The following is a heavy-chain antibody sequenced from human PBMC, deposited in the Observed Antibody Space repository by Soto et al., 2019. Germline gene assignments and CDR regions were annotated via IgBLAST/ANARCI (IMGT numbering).Heavy chain of an antibody. CDR3: AKVPRGSNFGYYNF. CDR1: GITFSDYG. V-gene: IGHV3-30*18. D-gene: IGHD5-18*01. Sequence: LRLSCAASGITFSDYGMHGVRQAPGKGLEWVAGVWKDGSNRYYVDSVKGRFTISRDNSKNTLYLQMNSLRDEDTAVYYCAKVPRGSNFGYYNFWGQGTLVTVSS. J-gene: IGHJ4*02. CDR2: VWKDGSNR.